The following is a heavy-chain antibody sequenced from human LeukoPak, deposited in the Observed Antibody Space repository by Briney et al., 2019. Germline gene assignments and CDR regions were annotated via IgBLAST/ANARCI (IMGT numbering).Heavy chain of an antibody. Sequence: SETLSLTCAVYGGSFSGYYWSWIRQPPGKGLEWIGEINHSGSTNYNPSLKSRVTISVDTSKNQFSLKLSSVTAADTAVYCCASSPDSSGYNIWGQGTMVTVSS. CDR2: INHSGST. CDR3: ASSPDSSGYNI. CDR1: GGSFSGYY. J-gene: IGHJ3*02. V-gene: IGHV4-34*01. D-gene: IGHD3-22*01.